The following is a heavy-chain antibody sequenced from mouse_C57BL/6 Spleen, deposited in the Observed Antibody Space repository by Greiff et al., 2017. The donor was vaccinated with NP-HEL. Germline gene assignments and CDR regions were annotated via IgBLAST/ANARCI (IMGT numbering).Heavy chain of an antibody. V-gene: IGHV1-50*01. Sequence: QVQLQQSGAELVKPGASVKLSCKASGYTFTSYWMQWVKQRPGQGLEWIGEIDPSDSYTNYNQKFKGKATLTVDTSSSTAYMQLSSLTSEDSAVYYCARRGYGYDGSDYWGQGTTLTVSS. D-gene: IGHD2-2*01. CDR1: GYTFTSYW. J-gene: IGHJ2*01. CDR3: ARRGYGYDGSDY. CDR2: IDPSDSYT.